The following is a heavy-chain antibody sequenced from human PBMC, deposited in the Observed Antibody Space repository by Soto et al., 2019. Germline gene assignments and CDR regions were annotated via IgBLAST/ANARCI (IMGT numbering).Heavy chain of an antibody. J-gene: IGHJ3*02. V-gene: IGHV6-1*01. Sequence: SQTLSLTCAISGDSVSSNSAACNWIRQSPSRGLEWLGRTYYRSKWYNDYAVSVKSRITINPDTSKNQFSLQLNSVTPEDTAVYYCARALGIAAAGLLAFDIWGQGTMVTVSS. D-gene: IGHD6-13*01. CDR1: GDSVSSNSAA. CDR3: ARALGIAAAGLLAFDI. CDR2: TYYRSKWYN.